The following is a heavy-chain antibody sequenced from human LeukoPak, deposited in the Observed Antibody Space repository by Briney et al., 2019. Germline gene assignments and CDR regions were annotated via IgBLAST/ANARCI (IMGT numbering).Heavy chain of an antibody. J-gene: IGHJ4*02. V-gene: IGHV4-59*01. Sequence: SETLSLTCTVSGGSISSYYWSWIRQPPGKGLEWIGYIYYSGSTNYNPSLKSRVTISVDTSKNQFSLKLSSVTAADTAVYYCARAYSSYTPPDYWGQGTLVTVSS. CDR2: IYYSGST. CDR1: GGSISSYY. CDR3: ARAYSSYTPPDY. D-gene: IGHD6-6*01.